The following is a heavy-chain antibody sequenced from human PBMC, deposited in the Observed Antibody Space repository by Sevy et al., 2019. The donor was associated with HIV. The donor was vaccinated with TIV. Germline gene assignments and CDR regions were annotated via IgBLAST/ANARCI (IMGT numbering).Heavy chain of an antibody. D-gene: IGHD3-10*01. CDR3: ARVKRGSGSYPNNYYYYYYMDV. CDR2: IYTSGST. V-gene: IGHV4-61*02. Sequence: SETLSLTCTVSGGSISSGSYYWSWTRQPAGKGLEWIGRIYTSGSTNYNPSLKSRVTISVDTSKNQFSLKLSSVTAADTAGYYCARVKRGSGSYPNNYYYYYYMDVWGKGTTVTVSS. CDR1: GGSISSGSYY. J-gene: IGHJ6*03.